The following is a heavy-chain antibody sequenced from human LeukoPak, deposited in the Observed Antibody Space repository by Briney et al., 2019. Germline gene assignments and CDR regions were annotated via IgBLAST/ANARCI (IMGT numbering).Heavy chain of an antibody. CDR3: AKGRVDYYDSSDAFDI. V-gene: IGHV3-30*18. CDR2: ISYHGSNK. J-gene: IGHJ3*02. Sequence: PGGSLRLSCAASGFTFSSYGLHWVRQAPGKGLERVAVISYHGSNKYYVDSVKGRFTISRDNSKNTLYLQMNSLRPEDTDIYYCAKGRVDYYDSSDAFDIWGQGTMVTVSS. CDR1: GFTFSSYG. D-gene: IGHD3-22*01.